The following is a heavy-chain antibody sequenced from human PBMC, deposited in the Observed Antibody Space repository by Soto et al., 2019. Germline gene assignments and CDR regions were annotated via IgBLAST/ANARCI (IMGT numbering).Heavy chain of an antibody. V-gene: IGHV1-58*01. Sequence: SVKVSCKASGFTFTSSAVQWVRQARGQRLEWIGWIVVGSGNTNYAQKFQERVTITRDMSTSTAYMELSSLRSEDTAVYYCAAPTAFYDYVWGSYRHPSHYGMDVWGQGTKVTVSS. CDR3: AAPTAFYDYVWGSYRHPSHYGMDV. D-gene: IGHD3-16*02. J-gene: IGHJ6*02. CDR1: GFTFTSSA. CDR2: IVVGSGNT.